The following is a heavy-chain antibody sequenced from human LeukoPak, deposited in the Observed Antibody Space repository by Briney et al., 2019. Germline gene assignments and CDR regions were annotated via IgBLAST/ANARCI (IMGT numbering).Heavy chain of an antibody. D-gene: IGHD2-8*01. Sequence: SETLSLTCAVYNGSFSGYYWSWIRQSPGKGLEWIGEVNPGGNANYNPSLRSRVTISLDTSKNHFSLNLKSVTAADTAVYNCARAAWNGGGGFDPWGQGTLVTVSS. CDR2: VNPGGNA. CDR1: NGSFSGYY. CDR3: ARAAWNGGGGFDP. V-gene: IGHV4-34*01. J-gene: IGHJ5*02.